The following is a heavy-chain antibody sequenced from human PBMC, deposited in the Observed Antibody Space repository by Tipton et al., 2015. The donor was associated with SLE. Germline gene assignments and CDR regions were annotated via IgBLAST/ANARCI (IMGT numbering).Heavy chain of an antibody. CDR3: ARIKSGYPAYNYYYGLDV. J-gene: IGHJ6*02. Sequence: TLSLTCVVDRGSFIGFYWSWVRQPPGKGLGWIGEINYIGTTTYNPSLKSRVTISTDTSKNQISLKLSSVTAADAAVYYCARIKSGYPAYNYYYGLDVWGHGITVTVSS. V-gene: IGHV4-34*01. D-gene: IGHD5-12*01. CDR1: RGSFIGFY. CDR2: INYIGTT.